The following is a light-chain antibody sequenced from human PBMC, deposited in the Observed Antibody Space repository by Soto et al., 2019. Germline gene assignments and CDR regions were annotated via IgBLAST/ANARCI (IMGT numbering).Light chain of an antibody. CDR3: QQYGSSSWT. Sequence: EIVLTQSPGTLSLSPGERATLSCRASQSVSSSYLAWYQQKPGQATRLLISGTSSRATAIPDRFSGSGSGTDFTLTISRLGPEDFAVYYCQQYGSSSWTFGQGPKVDIK. CDR2: GTS. V-gene: IGKV3-20*01. J-gene: IGKJ1*01. CDR1: QSVSSSY.